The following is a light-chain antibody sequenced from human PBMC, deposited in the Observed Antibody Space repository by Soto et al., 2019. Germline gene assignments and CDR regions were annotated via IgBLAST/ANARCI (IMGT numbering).Light chain of an antibody. V-gene: IGKV3-15*01. J-gene: IGKJ2*01. CDR1: QSVSST. Sequence: EIVMTQSPATLSVSPGERATVSCRASQSVSSTLAWYQQKPGQAPRLLIYGASTRATGIPARFSGSGSGTEFTLTIGSVKSEDFAVYYCQQYNNWPRTFGQGTKLEIK. CDR3: QQYNNWPRT. CDR2: GAS.